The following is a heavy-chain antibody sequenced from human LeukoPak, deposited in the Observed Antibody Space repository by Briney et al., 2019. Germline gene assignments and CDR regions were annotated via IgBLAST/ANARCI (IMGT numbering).Heavy chain of an antibody. CDR1: GGSITSDY. J-gene: IGHJ5*02. Sequence: SETLSLTCTVVGGSITSDYWSWIRQPAGKGLEWIGRIFTSGGTAYNPSLKSRVTMSLDTSKNQFFLKLSSVTAADTAAYFCSRGGANDLWGQGTLVTVSS. CDR3: SRGGANDL. V-gene: IGHV4-4*07. CDR2: IFTSGGT. D-gene: IGHD4/OR15-4a*01.